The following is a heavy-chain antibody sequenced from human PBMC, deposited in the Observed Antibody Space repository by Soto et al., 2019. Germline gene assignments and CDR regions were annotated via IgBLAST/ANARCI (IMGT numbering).Heavy chain of an antibody. CDR3: ARDPIAAAGVSWFDP. CDR2: ISANNGNA. J-gene: IGHJ5*02. Sequence: ASVKVSCKASGYTFTSYVISWVRQAPGQGLEWMGGISANNGNANYAQKFQGRVTITADESTSTAYMELSSLRSEDTAVYYCARDPIAAAGVSWFDPWGQGTLVTVSS. V-gene: IGHV1-18*01. CDR1: GYTFTSYV. D-gene: IGHD6-13*01.